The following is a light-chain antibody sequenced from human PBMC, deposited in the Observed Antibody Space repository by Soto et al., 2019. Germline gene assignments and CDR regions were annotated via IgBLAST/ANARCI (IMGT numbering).Light chain of an antibody. CDR1: QSIGNY. CDR2: ATS. CDR3: QQRSSWPFT. Sequence: EVVLTQSPATLSLSPGEGATLSCRASQSIGNYLDWYQQKPGQAPRLLIYATSNRATGIPARFSGSGSGTDFPLTISSLEPEDFAVYYCQQRSSWPFTFGAGTKVDI. V-gene: IGKV3-11*01. J-gene: IGKJ3*01.